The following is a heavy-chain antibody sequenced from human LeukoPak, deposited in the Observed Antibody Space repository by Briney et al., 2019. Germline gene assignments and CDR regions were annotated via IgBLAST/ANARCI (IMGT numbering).Heavy chain of an antibody. J-gene: IGHJ4*02. CDR2: IYPGDSDT. CDR3: AKQDTSGYYGLDF. CDR1: GYRFTTYW. Sequence: GQSLKISCEASGYRFTTYWIGWVRPMPGKGLEWMGFIYPGDSDTTYSPSFQGQVTISADKSISTAYLQWSSLKASDTAMYYCAKQDTSGYYGLDFWGQGTLVTVSS. V-gene: IGHV5-51*01. D-gene: IGHD3-22*01.